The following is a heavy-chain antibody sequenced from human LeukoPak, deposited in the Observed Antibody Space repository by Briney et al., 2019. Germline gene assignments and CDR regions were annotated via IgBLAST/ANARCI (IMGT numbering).Heavy chain of an antibody. V-gene: IGHV4-39*01. J-gene: IGHJ5*02. CDR3: ARRDDYSNYAWFDP. CDR1: GGSISSSSYY. Sequence: VKPSETLSLTCTVSGGSISSSSYYWGWIRQPPGKGLEWIGSIYYSGSTYYNPSLKSRVTISVDTSKNQFSPKLSSVTAADTAVYYCARRDDYSNYAWFDPWGQGALVTVSS. CDR2: IYYSGST. D-gene: IGHD4-11*01.